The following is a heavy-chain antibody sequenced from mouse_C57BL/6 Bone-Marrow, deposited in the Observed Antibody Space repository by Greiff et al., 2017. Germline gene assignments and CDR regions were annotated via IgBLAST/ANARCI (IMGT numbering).Heavy chain of an antibody. V-gene: IGHV14-3*01. CDR1: GSTIKNTY. J-gene: IGHJ2*01. CDR2: IDPANGNT. CDR3: AEREGY. Sequence: VQLQQSVAELVRPGASVKLSCTASGSTIKNTYMHWVKQRPEQGLEWIGRIDPANGNTKYAPKFQGKATLTADTSSTTAYLQLSSLASEDSAIYYCAEREGYWGQGTTLTVSS.